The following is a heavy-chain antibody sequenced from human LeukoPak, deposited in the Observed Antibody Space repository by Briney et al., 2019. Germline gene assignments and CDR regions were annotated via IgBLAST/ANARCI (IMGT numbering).Heavy chain of an antibody. Sequence: GASVKVSCKASGSTFTSYYMHWVRHAPGQGLEWMGIINPSGGSTSYAQKFQGRVTTTRDTSTSTVYMELSSLRSEDTAVYYCARDGPRIAALGEDFDYWGQGTLVTVSS. J-gene: IGHJ4*02. V-gene: IGHV1-46*01. D-gene: IGHD6-6*01. CDR3: ARDGPRIAALGEDFDY. CDR2: INPSGGST. CDR1: GSTFTSYY.